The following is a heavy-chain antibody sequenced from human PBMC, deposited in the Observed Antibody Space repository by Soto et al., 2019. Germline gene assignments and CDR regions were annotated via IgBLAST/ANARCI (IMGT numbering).Heavy chain of an antibody. D-gene: IGHD3-10*01. CDR2: IYPGDSDT. V-gene: IGHV5-51*01. CDR3: AGGGVRGVITRTRDYYGMDV. J-gene: IGHJ6*02. Sequence: GEPLKISCKGSGYSFTSYWIGWVRQMPGKDLEKMGIIYPGDSDTRYSPSFQGQVTISADKSISTAYLQWSSLKASDTAMYYCAGGGVRGVITRTRDYYGMDVWGQGTTVTVSS. CDR1: GYSFTSYW.